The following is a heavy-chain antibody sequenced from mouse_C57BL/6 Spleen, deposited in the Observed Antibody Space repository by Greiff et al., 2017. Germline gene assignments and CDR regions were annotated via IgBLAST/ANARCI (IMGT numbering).Heavy chain of an antibody. D-gene: IGHD2-2*01. CDR1: GYTFTDYN. Sequence: VQLQQSGPELVKPGASVKIPCKASGYTFTDYNMDWVKQSHGKSLEWIGDINPNNGGTIYNQKFKGKATLTVDKSSSTAYMGLRSLTSEDTAVYYCARRGYHWYFDVWGTGTTVTVSS. V-gene: IGHV1-18*01. CDR2: INPNNGGT. CDR3: ARRGYHWYFDV. J-gene: IGHJ1*03.